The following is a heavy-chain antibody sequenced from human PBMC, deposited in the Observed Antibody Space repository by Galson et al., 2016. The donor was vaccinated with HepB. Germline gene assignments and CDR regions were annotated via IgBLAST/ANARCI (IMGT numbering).Heavy chain of an antibody. D-gene: IGHD1-7*01. Sequence: SLRLSCAASGFTLKNYWMHWVRQAPGKGLEWVAVIAYDGNEIHYADSVRGRFTISRDNSKNTLSLQMNSLSAEDTALYYCAKEEHTTGWTYGDFWGQGTPVTISS. CDR2: IAYDGNEI. CDR1: GFTLKNYW. CDR3: AKEEHTTGWTYGDF. J-gene: IGHJ4*02. V-gene: IGHV3-30*18.